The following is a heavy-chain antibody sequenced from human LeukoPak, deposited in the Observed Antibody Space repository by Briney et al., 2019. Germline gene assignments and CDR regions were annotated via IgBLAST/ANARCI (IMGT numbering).Heavy chain of an antibody. CDR1: GFTFSSYS. CDR3: ARDRGIGSSSWYPLDY. J-gene: IGHJ4*02. D-gene: IGHD6-13*01. Sequence: GGSLRLSCAASGFTFSSYSMNWVRQAPGKGLEWVSSISSSSSYIYYADSVKGRFTISRVNAKNSLYLQMNSLRAEDTAVYYCARDRGIGSSSWYPLDYWGQGTLVTVSS. V-gene: IGHV3-21*01. CDR2: ISSSSSYI.